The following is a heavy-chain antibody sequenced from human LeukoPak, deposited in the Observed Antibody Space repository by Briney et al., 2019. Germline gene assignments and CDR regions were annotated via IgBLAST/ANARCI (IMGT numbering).Heavy chain of an antibody. CDR1: GFTFSRYW. CDR2: IKKDGSEK. Sequence: GGSLRLSCAASGFTFSRYWMSWVRQAPGKGLEWVANIKKDGSEKYYVDSVKGRFTISRDNAKNSLYPQMNSLRAEDTAIYYCASGTYYKTNYFDYWGQGTLVTVSS. D-gene: IGHD1-26*01. CDR3: ASGTYYKTNYFDY. J-gene: IGHJ4*02. V-gene: IGHV3-7*01.